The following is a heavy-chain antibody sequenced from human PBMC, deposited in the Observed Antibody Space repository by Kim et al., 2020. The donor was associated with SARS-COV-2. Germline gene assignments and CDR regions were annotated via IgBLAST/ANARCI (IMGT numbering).Heavy chain of an antibody. V-gene: IGHV3-15*01. Sequence: GGSLRLSCAASGFTFSNAWMSWVRQAPGKGLEWVGRIKSKTDGGTTDYAAPVKGRFTISRDDSKNTLYLQMNSLKTEDTAVYYCTTDLPPGVDIVVVPAADCFDYWGQGTLVTVSS. CDR2: IKSKTDGGTT. J-gene: IGHJ4*02. CDR1: GFTFSNAW. D-gene: IGHD2-2*01. CDR3: TTDLPPGVDIVVVPAADCFDY.